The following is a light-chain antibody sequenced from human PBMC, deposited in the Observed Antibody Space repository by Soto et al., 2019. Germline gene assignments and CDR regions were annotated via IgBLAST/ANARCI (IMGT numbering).Light chain of an antibody. Sequence: EIVMTQSPATLSVSPGERATLSCRASQSVSSSLDWYQQKPGQAPRLLIYGASTRATGIPARFSGSGSGTEFTLTISSLQSEDFAVYYCQQYNNWLRTFGQGTRLEIK. CDR2: GAS. V-gene: IGKV3-15*01. J-gene: IGKJ5*01. CDR1: QSVSSS. CDR3: QQYNNWLRT.